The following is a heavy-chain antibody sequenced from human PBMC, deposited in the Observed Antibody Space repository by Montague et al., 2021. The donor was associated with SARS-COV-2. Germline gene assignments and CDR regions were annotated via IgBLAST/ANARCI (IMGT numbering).Heavy chain of an antibody. Sequence: SETLSLTCSVSGASINSNPHYWGCIRQSPGKGLEWIGSIFSSGTTYYNPSLKSRVTISLDTAKNQFSLKMTSVTAADTAVYYCARHWGIAAAGNWGQGTLVTVSS. J-gene: IGHJ4*02. CDR2: IFSSGTT. V-gene: IGHV4-39*01. D-gene: IGHD6-13*01. CDR3: ARHWGIAAAGN. CDR1: GASINSNPHY.